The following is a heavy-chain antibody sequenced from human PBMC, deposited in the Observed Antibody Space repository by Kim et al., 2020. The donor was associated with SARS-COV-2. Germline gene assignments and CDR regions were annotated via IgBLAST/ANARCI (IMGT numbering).Heavy chain of an antibody. CDR2: IYSGGST. V-gene: IGHV3-66*01. D-gene: IGHD7-27*01. CDR1: GFTVSSNY. Sequence: GGSLRLSCAASGFTVSSNYMSWVRQAPGKGLEWVSVIYSGGSTYYADSVKGRFTISRDNSKNTLYLQMNSLRAEDTAVYYCARTPWGGDYYYGMYVWGQGTTVTVSS. CDR3: ARTPWGGDYYYGMYV. J-gene: IGHJ6*02.